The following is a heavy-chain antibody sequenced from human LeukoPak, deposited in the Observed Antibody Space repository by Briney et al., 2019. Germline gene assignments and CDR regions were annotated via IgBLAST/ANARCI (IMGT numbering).Heavy chain of an antibody. Sequence: PGGSLRLSCAASGFTFSTYCMNWVRQAPGKGLDWVSYINSGSSSKKYADSVKGRFTIPRDTAKNSLYLHMNSLRAEDTAVYYCARGGVYYGGVCVDYGGQGTLVTVSS. CDR2: INSGSSSK. CDR1: GFTFSTYC. CDR3: ARGGVYYGGVCVDY. J-gene: IGHJ4*02. D-gene: IGHD2-21*02. V-gene: IGHV3-48*01.